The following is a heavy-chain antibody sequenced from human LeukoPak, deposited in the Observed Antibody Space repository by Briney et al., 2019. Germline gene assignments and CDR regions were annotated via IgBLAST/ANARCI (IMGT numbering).Heavy chain of an antibody. CDR1: GDPINSIDW. Sequence: PSETLSLTCAVSGDPINSIDWWSWVRQSPARGLEWIGEINHSGSTNYNPSLKSRVTISVDTSKNQFSLKLSSVTAADTAVYYCARAPSPWIQLWGQGTLVTVSS. D-gene: IGHD5-18*01. CDR3: ARAPSPWIQL. CDR2: INHSGST. J-gene: IGHJ4*02. V-gene: IGHV4-4*02.